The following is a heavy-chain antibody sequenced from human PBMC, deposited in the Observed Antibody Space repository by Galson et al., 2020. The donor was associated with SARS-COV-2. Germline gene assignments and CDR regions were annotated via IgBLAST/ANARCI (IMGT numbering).Heavy chain of an antibody. CDR2: IDWDDDK. CDR3: ARHSSSWYSGGWFDS. D-gene: IGHD6-13*01. J-gene: IGHJ5*01. V-gene: IGHV2-70*01. Sequence: SGPTLVKPTQTLTLTCTFSGFSLSTSGMCVSWIRQPPGKALEWLALIDWDDDKYYSTSLKTRLTISKDTSKNQVVLTMTNMDPVDTATYYCARHSSSWYSGGWFDSWGQGTLVTVSS. CDR1: GFSLSTSGMC.